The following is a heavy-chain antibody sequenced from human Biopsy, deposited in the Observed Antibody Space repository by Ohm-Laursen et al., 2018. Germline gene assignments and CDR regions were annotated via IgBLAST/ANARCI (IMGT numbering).Heavy chain of an antibody. CDR2: IIPIPNVA. V-gene: IGHV1-69*01. J-gene: IGHJ5*02. Sequence: SSVKVSCKASGYTFGNYGVTWVRQAPGQGLGWMGGIIPIPNVATYAQKFQGRITITADESTSTAYMELSSLTSDDTAVYFCARGEGSSWFDPWGHGTLVTVSS. CDR1: GYTFGNYG. CDR3: ARGEGSSWFDP. D-gene: IGHD1-26*01.